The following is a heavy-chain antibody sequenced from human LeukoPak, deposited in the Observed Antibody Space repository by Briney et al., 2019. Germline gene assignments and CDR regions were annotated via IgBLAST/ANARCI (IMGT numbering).Heavy chain of an antibody. V-gene: IGHV3-7*03. J-gene: IGHJ4*02. D-gene: IGHD6-19*01. Sequence: GGSLRLSCAASGFTFSTFWMNWVRQAPGKGLEWVANINQDGSVKYYVDSVKGRFTISRDNAKNSLYLQMNSLRAEDTAVYYCAKDSTYSSGYYYFDYWGQGTLVTVSS. CDR3: AKDSTYSSGYYYFDY. CDR1: GFTFSTFW. CDR2: INQDGSVK.